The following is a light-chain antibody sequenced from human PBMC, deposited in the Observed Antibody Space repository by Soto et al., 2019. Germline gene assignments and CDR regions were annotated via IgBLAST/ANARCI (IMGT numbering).Light chain of an antibody. CDR1: QSVGSD. J-gene: IGKJ1*01. Sequence: EIVMTQSPATLSVSPVESATLSCRASQSVGSDLAWYQHKPDQTPRLLIYDASTRATGVPAKFSGSGSGTDFTLSISSLQSEDFAVYYCQQYDNWPGKFGQGTKVDIK. CDR3: QQYDNWPGK. V-gene: IGKV3-15*01. CDR2: DAS.